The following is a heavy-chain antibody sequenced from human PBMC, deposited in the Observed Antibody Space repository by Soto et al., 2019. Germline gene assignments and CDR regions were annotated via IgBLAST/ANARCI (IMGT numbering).Heavy chain of an antibody. CDR2: IWYDGSNK. CDR1: GFTFSSYG. D-gene: IGHD2-2*02. V-gene: IGHV3-33*01. CDR3: ARDLVVPAAIAYYYYGMEV. Sequence: QVQLVESGGGVVQPGRSLRLSCAASGFTFSSYGMHWVRQAPGKGLEWVAVIWYDGSNKYYADSVKGRFTIARDNSKNTLYLQMNSLRAEDTAVYYCARDLVVPAAIAYYYYGMEVWGQGTTVTVSS. J-gene: IGHJ6*02.